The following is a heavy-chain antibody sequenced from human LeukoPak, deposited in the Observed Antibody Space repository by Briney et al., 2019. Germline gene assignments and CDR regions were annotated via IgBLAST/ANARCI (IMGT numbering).Heavy chain of an antibody. Sequence: SETLSLTCTVSGGSISSSSYYWGWIRQPPGKGLEWIGSIYYSGSTYYNPSLKSRVTISVDTSKNQFSLKLRSVTAADTAVYYCASLYSSGWYGFDYWGQGTLVTVSS. CDR2: IYYSGST. J-gene: IGHJ4*02. CDR1: GGSISSSSYY. D-gene: IGHD6-19*01. V-gene: IGHV4-39*01. CDR3: ASLYSSGWYGFDY.